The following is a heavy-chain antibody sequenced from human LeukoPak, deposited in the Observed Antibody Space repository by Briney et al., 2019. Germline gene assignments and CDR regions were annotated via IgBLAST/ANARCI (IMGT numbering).Heavy chain of an antibody. J-gene: IGHJ4*02. CDR1: GFTFSSYA. D-gene: IGHD6-6*01. CDR2: ISGSGGST. Sequence: PGGSLRLSCAASGFTFSSYAMSWVRQAPGKGLEWVPAISGSGGSTYYADSVKGRFTISRDNSKNTLYLQMNSLRAEDTAVYYCAKMIAARPVGGYFDYWGQGTLVTVSS. CDR3: AKMIAARPVGGYFDY. V-gene: IGHV3-23*01.